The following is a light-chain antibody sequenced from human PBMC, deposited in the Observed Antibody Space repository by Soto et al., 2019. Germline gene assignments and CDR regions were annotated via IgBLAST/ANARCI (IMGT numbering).Light chain of an antibody. J-gene: IGKJ4*01. CDR3: QQYGSSPLT. Sequence: ETVLTQSPATLSLSPGERATLSCGASQSVNAGYLAWYQQKPGLAPRLLIYDASSRATGIPDRFSGSGSGTDFTLTISRLEPEDFAVYYCQQYGSSPLTFGGGTK. V-gene: IGKV3D-20*01. CDR1: QSVNAGY. CDR2: DAS.